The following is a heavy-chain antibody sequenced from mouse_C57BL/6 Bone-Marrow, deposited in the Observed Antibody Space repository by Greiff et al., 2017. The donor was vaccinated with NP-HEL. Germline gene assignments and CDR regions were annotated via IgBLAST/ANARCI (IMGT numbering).Heavy chain of an antibody. V-gene: IGHV5-17*01. CDR2: ISSGSSTI. CDR3: ARGLLRFAY. D-gene: IGHD1-1*01. Sequence: EVMLVESGGGLVKPGGSLKLSCAASGFTFSDYGMHWVRQAPEKGLEWVAYISSGSSTIYYADTVKGRFTITRDNDKNTLFLQMTSLRSDDTAMYYCARGLLRFAYWGQGTLVTVSA. J-gene: IGHJ3*01. CDR1: GFTFSDYG.